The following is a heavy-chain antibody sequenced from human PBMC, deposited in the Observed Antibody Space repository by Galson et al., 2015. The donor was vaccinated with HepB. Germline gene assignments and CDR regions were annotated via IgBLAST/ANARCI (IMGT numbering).Heavy chain of an antibody. V-gene: IGHV3-30-3*01. CDR1: GFTFSSYA. Sequence: SLRLSCAASGFTFSSYAMHWVRQAPGKGLEWVAVISYDGSNKYYADSVKGRFTISRDNSKNTLYLQMNSLRAEDTAVYYCARDGGTVPILEWLSLNMDVWGKGTTVTVSS. J-gene: IGHJ6*03. CDR3: ARDGGTVPILEWLSLNMDV. D-gene: IGHD3-3*01. CDR2: ISYDGSNK.